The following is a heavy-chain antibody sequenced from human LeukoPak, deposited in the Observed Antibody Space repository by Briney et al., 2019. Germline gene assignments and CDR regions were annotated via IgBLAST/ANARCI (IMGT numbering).Heavy chain of an antibody. CDR1: GFTFSDYA. CDR3: ARGGGRTNLYYYCYMDV. Sequence: GGSLRLSCAASGFTFSDYAMHWVRQAPGKELEYVSAISSNGGSIHYANSVKGRFTISRDNSKNTLHLQMDSLRAEDMAVYYCARGGGRTNLYYYCYMDVWGKGTTVTVSS. CDR2: ISSNGGSI. V-gene: IGHV3-64*01. D-gene: IGHD2-2*01. J-gene: IGHJ6*03.